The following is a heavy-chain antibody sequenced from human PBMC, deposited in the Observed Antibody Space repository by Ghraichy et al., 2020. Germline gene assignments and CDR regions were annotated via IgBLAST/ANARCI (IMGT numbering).Heavy chain of an antibody. Sequence: GGSLRLSCAASGFTFTGYAMNWVRQAPGKGLEWVSGISGPGARTYYADSVKGRFTISRDNSKNTLHLQMNSLRVDDTAVYYCSTNTGTYWGQGTLVTVSS. CDR1: GFTFTGYA. V-gene: IGHV3-23*01. D-gene: IGHD1-14*01. CDR2: ISGPGART. CDR3: STNTGTY. J-gene: IGHJ4*02.